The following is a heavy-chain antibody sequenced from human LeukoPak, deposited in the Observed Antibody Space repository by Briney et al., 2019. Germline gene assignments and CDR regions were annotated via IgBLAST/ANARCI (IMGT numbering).Heavy chain of an antibody. D-gene: IGHD3-16*01. CDR3: ARDTSEGDYAWWFDP. Sequence: ASVKVSCRASGYSFTSHYMHWVRQAPGQGLEWMGLINPRGTATRYAESFQGRLTLTRDLSTSTDYMELSGLRSDDTAVYFCARDTSEGDYAWWFDPWGQGTLVTVAS. CDR2: INPRGTAT. CDR1: GYSFTSHY. V-gene: IGHV1-46*01. J-gene: IGHJ5*01.